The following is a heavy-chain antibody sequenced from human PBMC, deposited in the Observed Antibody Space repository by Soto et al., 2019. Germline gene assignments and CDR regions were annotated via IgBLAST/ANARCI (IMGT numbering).Heavy chain of an antibody. CDR2: IYYSGST. J-gene: IGHJ5*02. V-gene: IGHV4-30-4*02. Sequence: PSETLSLTCTVSGGSISSGDYYWSWIRQPPGKGLEWIGYIYYSGSTYYNPSLKSRVTISVDTSKNQFSLKLSSVTAADTAVYYCARADYDILTGYYYEKENWFDPWGQGTLVTVSS. D-gene: IGHD3-9*01. CDR3: ARADYDILTGYYYEKENWFDP. CDR1: GGSISSGDYY.